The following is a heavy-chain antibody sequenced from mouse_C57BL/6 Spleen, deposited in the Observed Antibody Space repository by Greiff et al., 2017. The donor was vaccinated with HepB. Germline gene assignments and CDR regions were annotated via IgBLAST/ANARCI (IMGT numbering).Heavy chain of an antibody. CDR3: ARGGAYYSNFYY. V-gene: IGHV1-26*01. CDR1: GYTFTDYY. D-gene: IGHD2-5*01. J-gene: IGHJ2*01. Sequence: EVQLQQSGPELAKPGASVKISCKASGYTFTDYYMNWVKQSHGKSLEWIGDINPNNGGTSYNQKFKGKATLTVDKSSSTAYMELRSLTSEDSAVYYCARGGAYYSNFYYWGQGTTLTVSS. CDR2: INPNNGGT.